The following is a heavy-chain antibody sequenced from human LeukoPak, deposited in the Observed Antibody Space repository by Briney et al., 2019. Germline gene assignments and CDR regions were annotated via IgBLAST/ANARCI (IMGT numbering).Heavy chain of an antibody. CDR2: IIPIFGTA. CDR1: GGTFSSYA. Sequence: EASVKVSCKASGGTFSSYAISWVQQAPGQGLEWMGGIIPIFGTANYAQKFQGRVTITADESTSTAYMELSSLRSDDTAVYYCARGVAPGIAVAGGFDYWGQGTLVTVSS. J-gene: IGHJ4*02. CDR3: ARGVAPGIAVAGGFDY. D-gene: IGHD6-19*01. V-gene: IGHV1-69*13.